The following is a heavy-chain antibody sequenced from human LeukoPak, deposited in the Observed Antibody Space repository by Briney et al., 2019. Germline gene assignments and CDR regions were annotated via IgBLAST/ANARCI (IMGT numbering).Heavy chain of an antibody. Sequence: GASVKVSCTSSGYTFTIYYMHWVRQAPGQGLEWMGIINPSGGSTSYAQKFQGRVTMTRDTSTSTVYMELSSLRSEDTAVYYCARAGSNYAWHWFDPWGQGTLVTVSS. V-gene: IGHV1-46*01. D-gene: IGHD4-11*01. CDR3: ARAGSNYAWHWFDP. J-gene: IGHJ5*02. CDR2: INPSGGST. CDR1: GYTFTIYY.